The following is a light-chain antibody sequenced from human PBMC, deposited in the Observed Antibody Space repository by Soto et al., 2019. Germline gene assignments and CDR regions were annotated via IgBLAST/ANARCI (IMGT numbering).Light chain of an antibody. CDR2: GAS. V-gene: IGKV3-15*01. J-gene: IGKJ4*01. CDR3: QQYNNGLT. CDR1: QSVSSN. Sequence: EIVMTQSPATLSVSPGERATLSCRASQSVSSNLAWYQQKPGQAPRLLIYGASTGATGIPARFSGSGSGTEFTLTSSSLQSEDLAVYYCQQYNNGLTFGGGTKVEI.